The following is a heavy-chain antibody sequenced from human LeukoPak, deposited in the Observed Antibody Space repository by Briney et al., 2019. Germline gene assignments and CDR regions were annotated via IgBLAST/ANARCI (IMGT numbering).Heavy chain of an antibody. Sequence: SVKVSRKASGYTFTSYGISWVRQAPGQGLERMGGIIPIFGTANYAQKFQGRVTITADESTSTAYMELSSLRSEDTAVYYCARVIVPWTSGYYYHFDYWGQGTLVTVSS. CDR3: ARVIVPWTSGYYYHFDY. D-gene: IGHD3-22*01. J-gene: IGHJ4*02. V-gene: IGHV1-69*13. CDR1: GYTFTSYG. CDR2: IIPIFGTA.